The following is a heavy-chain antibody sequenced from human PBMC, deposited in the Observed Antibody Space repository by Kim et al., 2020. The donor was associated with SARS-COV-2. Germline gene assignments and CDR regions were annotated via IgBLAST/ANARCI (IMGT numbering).Heavy chain of an antibody. Sequence: GGSLRLSCVGSGFIFSNGWMSWVRQAPGKGLEWVGRIKSKSIGETTDYAVPVKGRFSISRDDSKNTVYLQMNSLKTEDTAFYYCSLHHTEGTLGYWGQGTLVTVSS. J-gene: IGHJ4*02. CDR3: SLHHTEGTLGY. CDR1: GFIFSNGW. D-gene: IGHD3-10*01. CDR2: IKSKSIGETT. V-gene: IGHV3-15*01.